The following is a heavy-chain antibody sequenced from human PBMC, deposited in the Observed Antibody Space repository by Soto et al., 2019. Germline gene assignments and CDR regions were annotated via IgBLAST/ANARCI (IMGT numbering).Heavy chain of an antibody. Sequence: QDQLVQSGAEVKKPGSSVKVSCKASGGTFSSHTFSWVRQAPGQGLEWMGRIIPALGTATYAQKFQGRVTITADESATTVYMELNSLRSEDTAVYYCARPDFGDYWYFDLWGRGTLVTDS. V-gene: IGHV1-69*08. D-gene: IGHD4-17*01. CDR3: ARPDFGDYWYFDL. J-gene: IGHJ2*01. CDR2: IIPALGTA. CDR1: GGTFSSHT.